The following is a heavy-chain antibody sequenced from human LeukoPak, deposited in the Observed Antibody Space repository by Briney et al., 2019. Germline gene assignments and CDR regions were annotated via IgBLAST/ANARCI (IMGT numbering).Heavy chain of an antibody. J-gene: IGHJ5*02. CDR2: VYYSGGT. D-gene: IGHD3-10*01. V-gene: IGHV4-59*01. CDR1: DDSMSSYY. CDR3: ARSPGSLRWFDP. Sequence: SETLSLTCTVSDDSMSSYYWNWIRQPPGKGLEWIGYVYYSGGTNYNPSLKSRVTISLDTSKNQFSLKLSSVTAADTAVYYCARSPGSLRWFDPWGQGTLVTVSS.